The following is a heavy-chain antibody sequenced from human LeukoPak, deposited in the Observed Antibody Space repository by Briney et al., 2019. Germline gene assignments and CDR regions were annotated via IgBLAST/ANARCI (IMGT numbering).Heavy chain of an antibody. J-gene: IGHJ3*02. CDR3: ARGGRWELPRPYAFDI. D-gene: IGHD1-26*01. CDR1: GGSISSHY. CDR2: IYYSGSA. V-gene: IGHV4-59*11. Sequence: SETLSLTCTVSGGSISSHYWSWIWQPPGKGLEWIGYIYYSGSANYNPSLKSRVTISVDTSKVQFSLKLSSVTAADTAVYYCARGGRWELPRPYAFDIWGQGTMVTVSS.